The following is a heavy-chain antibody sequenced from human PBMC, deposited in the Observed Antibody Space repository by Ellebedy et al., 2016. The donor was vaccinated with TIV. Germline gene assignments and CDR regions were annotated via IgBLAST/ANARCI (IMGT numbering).Heavy chain of an antibody. CDR3: ARSSMIVVVPFDY. J-gene: IGHJ4*02. Sequence: MPSETLSLTCTVSGASITSSGYYWGWIRQPPGKGLEWIGSLYYSGSTYYNPSLNSRVTISVDTSKKQFSLKLSSVTAADTAVYYCARSSMIVVVPFDYWGQGTLVTVS. CDR1: GASITSSGYY. D-gene: IGHD3-22*01. V-gene: IGHV4-39*01. CDR2: LYYSGST.